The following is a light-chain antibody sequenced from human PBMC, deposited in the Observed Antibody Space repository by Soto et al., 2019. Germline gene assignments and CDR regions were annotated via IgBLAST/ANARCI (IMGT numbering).Light chain of an antibody. V-gene: IGLV2-14*01. Sequence: QSVLTQPASVSGSPGQSITISCTGTSSDVGGYNYVSWYQQHPGKAPKLMIYEVSNRPSGVSNRFSGSKSGNTASLTISGLQAEDEADYYCSSYTSSNKSVFGTGTKVTVL. CDR1: SSDVGGYNY. J-gene: IGLJ1*01. CDR3: SSYTSSNKSV. CDR2: EVS.